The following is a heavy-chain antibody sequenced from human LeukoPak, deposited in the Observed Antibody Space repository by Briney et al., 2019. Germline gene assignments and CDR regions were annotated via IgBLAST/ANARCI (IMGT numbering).Heavy chain of an antibody. J-gene: IGHJ4*02. CDR3: ARDYMATISD. CDR2: IYSGDST. Sequence: GGSLRLSCAASGFIVSSNYMSWVRQAPGKGLEWVSVIYSGDSTYYADSVKGRFTISRDKSKNTLFLQMNSLRAEDTALYYCARDYMATISDWGQGTLVTVSS. D-gene: IGHD5-24*01. V-gene: IGHV3-53*01. CDR1: GFIVSSNY.